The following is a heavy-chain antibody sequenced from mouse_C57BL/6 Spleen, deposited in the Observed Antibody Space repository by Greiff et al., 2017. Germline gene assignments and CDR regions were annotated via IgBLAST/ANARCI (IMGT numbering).Heavy chain of an antibody. J-gene: IGHJ4*01. V-gene: IGHV8-12*01. CDR1: GFSLSTSGMG. D-gene: IGHD2-4*01. CDR3: ARRGDYDYDPYAMDY. Sequence: QVQLQESGPGILQSSQTLSLTCSFSGFSLSTSGMGVSWIRQPSGKGLEWLAHIYWDDDKRYNPSLKSRLTISKDTSRNQVFLKITSVDTADTATYYCARRGDYDYDPYAMDYWGQGTSVTVSS. CDR2: IYWDDDK.